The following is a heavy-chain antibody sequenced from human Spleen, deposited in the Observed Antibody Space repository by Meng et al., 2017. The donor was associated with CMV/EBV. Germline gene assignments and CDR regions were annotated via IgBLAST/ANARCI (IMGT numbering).Heavy chain of an antibody. Sequence: VSSSSAAWNWIRQSPSRGLEWLGRTCYRSKWSSDYVLSLKSRITINPDTSKNHFSLQLNSVTPEDTAVYYCARDRYSSSHYSFDSWGQGTLVTVSS. D-gene: IGHD6-19*01. V-gene: IGHV6-1*01. J-gene: IGHJ4*02. CDR3: ARDRYSSSHYSFDS. CDR2: TCYRSKWSS. CDR1: VSSSSAA.